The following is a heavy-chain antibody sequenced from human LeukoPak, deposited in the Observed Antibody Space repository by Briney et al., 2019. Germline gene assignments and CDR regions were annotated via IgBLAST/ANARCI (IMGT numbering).Heavy chain of an antibody. CDR3: AGVGSNRLRLGELSFMDV. J-gene: IGHJ6*03. CDR1: GGTFSSYA. V-gene: IGHV1-69*05. Sequence: SVKVSYKASGGTFSSYAISWVRQAPGQGLEWMGGIIPIFGTANYAQKFQGRVTITTDESTSTAYMELSSLRSEDTAVYYCAGVGSNRLRLGELSFMDVWGKGTTVTVSS. D-gene: IGHD3-16*02. CDR2: IIPIFGTA.